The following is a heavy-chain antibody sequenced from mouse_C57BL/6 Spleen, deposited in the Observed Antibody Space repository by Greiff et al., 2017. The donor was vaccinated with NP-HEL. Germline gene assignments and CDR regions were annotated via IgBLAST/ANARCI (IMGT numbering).Heavy chain of an antibody. J-gene: IGHJ3*01. V-gene: IGHV3-6*01. CDR2: ISYDGSN. Sequence: EVKLMESGPGLVKPSQSLSLTCSVTGYSITSGYYWNWIRQFPGNKLEWMGYISYDGSNNYNPSLKNRISITRDTSKNQFFLKLNSVTTEDTATYYCASGIYYYGSSLAYWGQGTLVTVSA. CDR3: ASGIYYYGSSLAY. CDR1: GYSITSGYY. D-gene: IGHD1-1*01.